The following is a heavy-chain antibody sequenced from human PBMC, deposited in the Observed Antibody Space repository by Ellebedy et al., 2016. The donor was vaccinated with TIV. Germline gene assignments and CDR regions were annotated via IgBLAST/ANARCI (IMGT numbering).Heavy chain of an antibody. V-gene: IGHV3-30*01. J-gene: IGHJ1*01. CDR1: GFTFSSYA. Sequence: PGGSLRLSCAASGFTFSSYAMHWVRQAPGKGLEWVAVISYDGSNKYYADSVKGRFTISRDNSKNTLYLQMNSLRAEDTAVYYCARDKGLWFPSSEYFQHWGQGTLVTVSS. CDR3: ARDKGLWFPSSEYFQH. CDR2: ISYDGSNK. D-gene: IGHD3-10*01.